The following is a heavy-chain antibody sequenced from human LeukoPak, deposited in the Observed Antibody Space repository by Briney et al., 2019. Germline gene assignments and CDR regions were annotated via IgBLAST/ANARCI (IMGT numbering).Heavy chain of an antibody. CDR2: INHSGST. D-gene: IGHD4-17*01. CDR1: GGSFSGDY. J-gene: IGHJ4*02. CDR3: ARDYSVRRTVTTKCAFEY. Sequence: SETLSLTCAVYGGSFSGDYWSWIRQPPGKGLEWIGDINHSGSTNYNPSLKSRVTISVDTSKNQFSLKLSSVTAADTAVYYCARDYSVRRTVTTKCAFEYWGQGTLVTVSS. V-gene: IGHV4-34*01.